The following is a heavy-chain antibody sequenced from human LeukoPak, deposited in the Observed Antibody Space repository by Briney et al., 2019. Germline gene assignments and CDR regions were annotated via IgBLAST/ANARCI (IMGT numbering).Heavy chain of an antibody. CDR3: ARDRLGVDNNWLDP. V-gene: IGHV4-4*07. Sequence: SETLSLTCTVSGGSISSYYWSWIRQPAGKRLEWIGRIYTGGSTNYNPSLKSRVTMSVDTSKNQFSLKLSSVTAADTAVYYCARDRLGVDNNWLDPRGQGTLVTVSS. CDR2: IYTGGST. J-gene: IGHJ5*02. D-gene: IGHD3-3*01. CDR1: GGSISSYY.